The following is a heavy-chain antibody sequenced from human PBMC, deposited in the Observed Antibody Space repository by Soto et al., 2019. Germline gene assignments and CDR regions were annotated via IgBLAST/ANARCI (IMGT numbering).Heavy chain of an antibody. Sequence: DVQLVESGGVVVQPGGSLRLSCAASGFTFDDYTMHWVRQAPGKGLEWVSLISWDGGSTYYADSVKGRFTISRDNSKNSLYLQMNSLRTEDTALYYCAKDSKDYYDSSGYYGSWGQGTLVTVSS. D-gene: IGHD3-22*01. CDR1: GFTFDDYT. CDR3: AKDSKDYYDSSGYYGS. V-gene: IGHV3-43*01. CDR2: ISWDGGST. J-gene: IGHJ4*02.